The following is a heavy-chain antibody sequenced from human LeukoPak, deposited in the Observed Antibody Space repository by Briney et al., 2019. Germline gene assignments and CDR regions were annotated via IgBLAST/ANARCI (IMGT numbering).Heavy chain of an antibody. CDR2: INRSGST. D-gene: IGHD6-13*01. Sequence: SETLSLTCAVYGGSFSGYYWSWFRQPPGKGLEWIGEINRSGSTNYNPSLKSRVTISVDTSKNQFSLKLSSVTAADTAVYYCARGRGYSSSWYEPAEAFDIWGQGTMVTVSS. V-gene: IGHV4-34*01. J-gene: IGHJ3*02. CDR3: ARGRGYSSSWYEPAEAFDI. CDR1: GGSFSGYY.